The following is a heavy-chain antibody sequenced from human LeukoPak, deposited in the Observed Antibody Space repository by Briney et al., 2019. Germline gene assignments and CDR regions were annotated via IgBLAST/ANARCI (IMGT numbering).Heavy chain of an antibody. CDR2: ISTSSNTI. CDR1: GFIFGDYS. D-gene: IGHD4-17*01. CDR3: ARGAAHSYGYFSDY. J-gene: IGHJ4*02. Sequence: GGSLRLSCVGSGFIFGDYSMSWVRQASGKGLEWLSFISTSSNTIYYADSVRGRFTVSRDNAKNSLYLQMNSPRAEDTAAYYCARGAAHSYGYFSDYWGKGMLVAVSS. V-gene: IGHV3-48*01.